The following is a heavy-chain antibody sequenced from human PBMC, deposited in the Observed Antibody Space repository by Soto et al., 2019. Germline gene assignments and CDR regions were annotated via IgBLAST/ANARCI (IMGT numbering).Heavy chain of an antibody. CDR3: ARRTCTDADCFVKWYDP. V-gene: IGHV1-46*03. Sequence: QVQLVQSGTEVKQPGTSVKVSCMASGYSFARYFIHWVRQAPGQALEWMAIINPDEGATGYAQSLQGRVTVTRDSSTSSVYMELSSLTSDDTVFYYCARRTCTDADCFVKWYDPWGQGTLVIVSS. J-gene: IGHJ5*02. CDR1: GYSFARYF. D-gene: IGHD2-8*01. CDR2: INPDEGAT.